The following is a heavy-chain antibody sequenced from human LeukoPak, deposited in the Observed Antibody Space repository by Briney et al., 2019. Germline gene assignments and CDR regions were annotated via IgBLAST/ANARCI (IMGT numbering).Heavy chain of an antibody. CDR3: AKDSPNEYCSSTSCSGPAY. D-gene: IGHD2-2*01. J-gene: IGHJ4*02. V-gene: IGHV3-30*18. CDR1: GFTFSSYG. Sequence: GGSLRLSCAASGFTFSSYGMHWVRQAPGKGLEWVAVISYDGSNKYYADSVKGRFTISRDNSKNTLYLQMNSLRAEDTAVYYCAKDSPNEYCSSTSCSGPAYWGQGTLVTVSS. CDR2: ISYDGSNK.